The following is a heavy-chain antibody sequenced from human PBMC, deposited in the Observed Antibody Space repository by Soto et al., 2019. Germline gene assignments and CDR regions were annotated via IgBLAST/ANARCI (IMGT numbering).Heavy chain of an antibody. CDR2: ISHDGSNK. V-gene: IGHV3-30-3*01. Sequence: QVQLVESGGGVVQSGRSLRLSCAASGFTFSYYTMHWVRQAPGKGLEWVAIISHDGSNKYHADSVKGRFTISRDNSKNTLYLQLNSLRPEDTAVYYCARDRPFVRDYYFDYWGQGTLVSVSS. CDR1: GFTFSYYT. J-gene: IGHJ4*02. D-gene: IGHD6-6*01. CDR3: ARDRPFVRDYYFDY.